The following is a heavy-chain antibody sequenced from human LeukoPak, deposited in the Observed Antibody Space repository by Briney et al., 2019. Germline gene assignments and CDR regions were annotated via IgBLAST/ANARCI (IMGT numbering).Heavy chain of an antibody. D-gene: IGHD3-22*01. V-gene: IGHV4-30-4*08. Sequence: SLTLSLTCTVSGGSISSGDYYWSWIRQPPGKGLEWIGYIYYSGSTYYNPSLKSRVTISVDTSKNQFSLKLSSVTAADTAVYYCARDRSVVTRIMDVWGKGTTVTVSS. CDR1: GGSISSGDYY. J-gene: IGHJ6*04. CDR2: IYYSGST. CDR3: ARDRSVVTRIMDV.